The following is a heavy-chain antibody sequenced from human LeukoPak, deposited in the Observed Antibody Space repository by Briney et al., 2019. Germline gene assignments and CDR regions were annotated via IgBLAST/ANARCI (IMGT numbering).Heavy chain of an antibody. Sequence: ASVKVSCKASGYTFTSYGISWVRQAPGQGLEWMGWISAYNGNTNYAQKLQGRVTMTTDTSTSTAYMELRSLRSDGTAVYYCARDKEPASYYGMDVWGQGTTVTVSS. V-gene: IGHV1-18*01. CDR3: ARDKEPASYYGMDV. J-gene: IGHJ6*02. CDR2: ISAYNGNT. CDR1: GYTFTSYG.